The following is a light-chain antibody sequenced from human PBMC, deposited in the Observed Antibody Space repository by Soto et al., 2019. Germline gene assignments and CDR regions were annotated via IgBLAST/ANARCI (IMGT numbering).Light chain of an antibody. CDR3: QQRGDWPPIT. V-gene: IGKV3-11*01. J-gene: IGKJ5*01. CDR1: QSVSTF. Sequence: EIVLTQSPATLSLCPGERAILSCRASQSVSTFLAWFQQKPGQPPRLLIYNASNRTTGIPARFSGSGSGTDFTLTISSLEPEDFAVYYCQQRGDWPPITFGQGTRLEIK. CDR2: NAS.